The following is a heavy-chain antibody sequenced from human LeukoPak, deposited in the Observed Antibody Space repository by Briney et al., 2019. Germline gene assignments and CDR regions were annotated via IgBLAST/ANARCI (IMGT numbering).Heavy chain of an antibody. Sequence: LGKSLKISCKGSGYSFTSYWIGWVRQMPGKGLEWMGIVNPDDSDTIYSPSFQGQVTISADESITTAYLQWSSLKASDTAMYYCARLRWPRGGRSSFDYWGQGALVTVSS. CDR2: VNPDDSDT. J-gene: IGHJ4*02. D-gene: IGHD3-10*01. CDR3: ARLRWPRGGRSSFDY. CDR1: GYSFTSYW. V-gene: IGHV5-51*01.